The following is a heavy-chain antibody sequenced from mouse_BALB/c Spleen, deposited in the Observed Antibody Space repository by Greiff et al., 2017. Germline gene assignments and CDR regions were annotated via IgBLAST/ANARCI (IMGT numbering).Heavy chain of an antibody. Sequence: VQLQQSGPELVKPGASVKMSCKASGYTFTDYYMDWVKQSHGESFEWIGRVNPYNGGTSYNQKFKGKATLTVDKSSSTAYMELNSLTSEDSAVYYCARGATMITKAYWGQGTLVTVSA. J-gene: IGHJ3*01. V-gene: IGHV1-19*01. D-gene: IGHD2-4*01. CDR1: GYTFTDYY. CDR2: VNPYNGGT. CDR3: ARGATMITKAY.